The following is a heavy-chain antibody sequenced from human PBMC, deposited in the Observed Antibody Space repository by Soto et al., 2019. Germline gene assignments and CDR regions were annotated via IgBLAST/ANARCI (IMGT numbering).Heavy chain of an antibody. CDR2: IYSGGTT. D-gene: IGHD6-13*01. CDR3: ASGRTAAGKFDY. Sequence: GGSLRLSCAASGFTVSNNYMSWVRQAPGKGLEWVSLIYSGGTTYYADSVKGRFTISRDYSKNTLYLQMNSLRAEDTAVYYCASGRTAAGKFDYWGQGTLVTVSS. J-gene: IGHJ4*02. CDR1: GFTVSNNY. V-gene: IGHV3-66*01.